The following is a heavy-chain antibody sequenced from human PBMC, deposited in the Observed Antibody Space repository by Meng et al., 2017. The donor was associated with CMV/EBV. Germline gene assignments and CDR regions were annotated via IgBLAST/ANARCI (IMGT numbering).Heavy chain of an antibody. CDR2: TSYDESTK. D-gene: IGHD1-14*01. J-gene: IGHJ4*02. Sequence: GESLKISCAASGFTFSAYAMHWVRQAPGKGLEWVAVTSYDESTKYYIDSVKGRFTISRDDSKNTLYLQMNSLRLEDTAVYYCARGFSITALSDYWGQGTLVTVSS. V-gene: IGHV3-30-3*01. CDR3: ARGFSITALSDY. CDR1: GFTFSAYA.